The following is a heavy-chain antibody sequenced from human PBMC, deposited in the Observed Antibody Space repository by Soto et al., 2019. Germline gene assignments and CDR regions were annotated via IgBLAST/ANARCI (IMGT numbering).Heavy chain of an antibody. CDR2: IYYSGNT. Sequence: SETLSLTCTVSGGSDSSGNYYWTWIRQPPGKGLEWIGNIYYSGNTYYGPSLKSRVSMSIDTSKNQFSLRLRSVTAADTAVYYCVGIYSRSDSFDPWGQGILVTVSS. CDR3: VGIYSRSDSFDP. D-gene: IGHD5-12*01. J-gene: IGHJ5*02. V-gene: IGHV4-30-4*01. CDR1: GGSDSSGNYY.